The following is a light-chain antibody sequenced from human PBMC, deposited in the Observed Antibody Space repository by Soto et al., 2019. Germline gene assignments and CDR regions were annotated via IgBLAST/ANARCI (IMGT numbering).Light chain of an antibody. Sequence: DIQMTQSPSTLSASVGDRATITCRASQTISSWLAWYQQKPGRAPKLLIYKASTLESEVPSRFSGSGSGTEFTLTISSLQPDDFATYYCQQYNSYPFTLGPGTKVDIK. CDR3: QQYNSYPFT. CDR2: KAS. J-gene: IGKJ3*01. CDR1: QTISSW. V-gene: IGKV1-5*03.